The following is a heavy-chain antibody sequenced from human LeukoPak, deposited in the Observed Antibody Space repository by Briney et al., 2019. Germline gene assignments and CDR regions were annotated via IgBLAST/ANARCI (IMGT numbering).Heavy chain of an antibody. CDR3: ARHLEVVVAATDYYYGMDV. J-gene: IGHJ6*02. CDR2: IYYSGST. CDR1: NGSISSSSDY. D-gene: IGHD2-15*01. Sequence: ASETLSLTCTVSNGSISSSSDYWSWIRQPPGKGLEWIGYIYYSGSTNYNPSLKSRVTISVDTSKNQFSLKLSSVTAADTAVYYCARHLEVVVAATDYYYGMDVWGQGTTVTVSS. V-gene: IGHV4-61*05.